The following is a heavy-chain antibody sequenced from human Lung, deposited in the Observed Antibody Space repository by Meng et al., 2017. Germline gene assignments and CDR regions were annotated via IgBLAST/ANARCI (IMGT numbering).Heavy chain of an antibody. CDR1: GYTFTSYF. J-gene: IGHJ4*02. Sequence: QVQLVQSGAEVMKPGASFKVSCRASGYTFTSYFLHWVRQAPGQGLEWLATINCNNGGTNYAQRFQGRVPLTRDTPTSTVYMELSSLGYEDTAVYYCAREQSPGHFDYLGQGILVTVSS. CDR2: INCNNGGT. V-gene: IGHV1-46*01. D-gene: IGHD4-11*01. CDR3: AREQSPGHFDY.